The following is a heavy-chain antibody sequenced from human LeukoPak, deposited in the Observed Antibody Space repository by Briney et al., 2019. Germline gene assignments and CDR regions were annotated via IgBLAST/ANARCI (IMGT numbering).Heavy chain of an antibody. V-gene: IGHV3-7*01. CDR2: IKQDGSEK. J-gene: IGHJ3*02. CDR3: ARVSYYPHDAFDI. D-gene: IGHD2-8*01. Sequence: GGSLRLSCAASGFTFSSSWMNWVRQAPGMGLEWVAKIKQDGSEKYYVDSVKGRFTISRDNAKNSLYLQMNSLRAEDTALYYCARVSYYPHDAFDIWGQGTMVTASS. CDR1: GFTFSSSW.